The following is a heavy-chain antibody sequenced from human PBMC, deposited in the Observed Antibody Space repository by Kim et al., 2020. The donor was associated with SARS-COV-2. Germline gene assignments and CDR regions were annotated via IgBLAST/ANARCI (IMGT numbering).Heavy chain of an antibody. J-gene: IGHJ4*02. D-gene: IGHD3-16*01. CDR3: ARQLAFEGHYYFDY. Sequence: LSLTCTVSGGSISSSSYYWGWIRQPPGKGLEWIGSIYYSGSTYYNPSLKSRVTISVDTSKNQFSLKLSSVTAADTAVYYCARQLAFEGHYYFDYWGQGTLVTVSS. CDR1: GGSISSSSYY. CDR2: IYYSGST. V-gene: IGHV4-39*01.